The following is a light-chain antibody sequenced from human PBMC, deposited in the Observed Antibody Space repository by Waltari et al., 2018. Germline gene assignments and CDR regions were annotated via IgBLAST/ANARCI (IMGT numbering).Light chain of an antibody. CDR1: QSLLYSSNDKNY. V-gene: IGKV4-1*01. CDR3: QQYYGTPPYT. Sequence: DIGMTQSPDSLSVSLGERATINFKSSQSLLYSSNDKNYLAWYQQKLGQPPKLLFYWASTRESGVPDRFSGSGSGTDFTLTISSLQAEDVAVYYCQQYYGTPPYTFGQGTKLEIE. J-gene: IGKJ2*01. CDR2: WAS.